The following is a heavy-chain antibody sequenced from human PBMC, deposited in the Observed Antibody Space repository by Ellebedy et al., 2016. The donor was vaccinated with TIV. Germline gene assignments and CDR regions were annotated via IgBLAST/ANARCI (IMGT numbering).Heavy chain of an antibody. J-gene: IGHJ4*02. CDR2: ISGGGGST. CDR3: AKGEQWWPFDS. D-gene: IGHD2-15*01. V-gene: IGHV3-23*01. Sequence: PGGSLRLSCAASAFTFSSFAMTWVRQAPGKGLEWVSGISGGGGSTYYADSVKGRFTISRDNSKNTLFLQMNSLRAEDTAVYYGAKGEQWWPFDSWGQGTLVTVSS. CDR1: AFTFSSFA.